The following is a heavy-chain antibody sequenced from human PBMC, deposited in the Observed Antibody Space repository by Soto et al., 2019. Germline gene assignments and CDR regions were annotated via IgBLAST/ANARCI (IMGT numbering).Heavy chain of an antibody. CDR1: GYTLTELS. Sequence: QVPLVQSGAEVKKPGASVKVSCKVSGYTLTELSMHWVRQAPGKGLEWMGGFDPEDCETIYAQKFQGRVTMTEDTSTDTAYMELSSLRSEDTAVYYCATAGGPGEYGDYRDYFDYWGQGTLVTVSS. J-gene: IGHJ4*02. CDR3: ATAGGPGEYGDYRDYFDY. CDR2: FDPEDCET. V-gene: IGHV1-24*01. D-gene: IGHD4-17*01.